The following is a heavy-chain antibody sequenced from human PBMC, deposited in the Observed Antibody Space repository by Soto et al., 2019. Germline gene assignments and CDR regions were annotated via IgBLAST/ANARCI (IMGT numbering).Heavy chain of an antibody. CDR3: ARGRTGTGLFDY. CDR2: IYYSGST. D-gene: IGHD1-7*01. J-gene: IGHJ4*02. V-gene: IGHV4-59*01. CDR1: GGSISSYY. Sequence: SETLSLTCTVSGGSISSYYWSWIRQPPGKGLEWIGYIYYSGSTNYNPSLKSRVTIPVDTSKNQFSLKLSSVTAADTAVYYCARGRTGTGLFDYWGQGTLVTVSS.